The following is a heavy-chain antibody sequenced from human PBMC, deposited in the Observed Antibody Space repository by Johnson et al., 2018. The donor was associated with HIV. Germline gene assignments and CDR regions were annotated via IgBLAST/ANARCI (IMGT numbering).Heavy chain of an antibody. D-gene: IGHD4-11*01. Sequence: VQLVESGGRVVRPGGSLRLSCVASGFSFDHYCMSWVRQAPGKGLEWVSGINGDGDRTGYADSVKGRFPISRDNAKSSLFLQMNSLRADDTAVYFCARDYRGALDIWGQGTMVTVSS. J-gene: IGHJ3*02. CDR3: ARDYRGALDI. V-gene: IGHV3-20*04. CDR1: GFSFDHYC. CDR2: INGDGDRT.